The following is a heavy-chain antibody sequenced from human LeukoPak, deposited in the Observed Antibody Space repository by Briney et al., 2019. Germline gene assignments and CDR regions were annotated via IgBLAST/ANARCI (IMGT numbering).Heavy chain of an antibody. Sequence: SGGSLRLSCAASGITFSSYAISWVRQAPGKGLEWVSAISGSGGSRYYADSVKGRFTISRDNSKNTLYLQMSSLRAEDTAIYYCAKDLEAMIRYYFDYWGQGTLVTVSS. CDR2: ISGSGGSR. D-gene: IGHD3-22*01. V-gene: IGHV3-23*01. CDR1: GITFSSYA. CDR3: AKDLEAMIRYYFDY. J-gene: IGHJ4*02.